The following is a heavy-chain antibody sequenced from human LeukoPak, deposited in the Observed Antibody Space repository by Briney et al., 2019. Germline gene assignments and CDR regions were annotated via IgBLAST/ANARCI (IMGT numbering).Heavy chain of an antibody. CDR3: AKDLKGGSGWSYYYYYGMDV. CDR2: IYSGGST. V-gene: IGHV3-66*01. Sequence: PGGSLRLSCAASGFTVSSNYMSWVRQAPGKGLEWVSVIYSGGSTYYADSVKGRFTISRDNSKSTLYLQMNSLRAEGTAVYYCAKDLKGGSGWSYYYYYGMDVWGQGTTVTVSS. D-gene: IGHD6-19*01. CDR1: GFTVSSNY. J-gene: IGHJ6*02.